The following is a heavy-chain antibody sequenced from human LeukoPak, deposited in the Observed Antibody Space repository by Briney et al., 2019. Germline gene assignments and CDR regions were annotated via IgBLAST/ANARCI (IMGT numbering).Heavy chain of an antibody. Sequence: GGSLRLSCAASGFTFSNYGMHWVRQAPGKGLEWVASIRYDGSNKYYADSVKGRFTISRDNSKNTLYLQMYSLRAEDTAVFYCAKDLFGSGSYYKGFDPWGQGTLVTVSS. V-gene: IGHV3-30*02. D-gene: IGHD3-10*01. J-gene: IGHJ5*02. CDR2: IRYDGSNK. CDR1: GFTFSNYG. CDR3: AKDLFGSGSYYKGFDP.